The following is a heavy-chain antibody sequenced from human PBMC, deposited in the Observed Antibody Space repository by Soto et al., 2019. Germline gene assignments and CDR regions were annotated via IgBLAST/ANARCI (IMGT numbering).Heavy chain of an antibody. CDR3: ARGGYYDNSWGKLSHYGLDV. J-gene: IGHJ6*02. CDR2: INPSGGST. V-gene: IGHV1-46*01. Sequence: ASVKVSCKASGYTFTSYYMHWVRQAPGQGLEWMGIINPSGGSTSYAQKFQGRVTMTRDTSTSTVYMELSSLRSDDTAVYYCARGGYYDNSWGKLSHYGLDVWGQGTTVTVSS. CDR1: GYTFTSYY. D-gene: IGHD3-16*01.